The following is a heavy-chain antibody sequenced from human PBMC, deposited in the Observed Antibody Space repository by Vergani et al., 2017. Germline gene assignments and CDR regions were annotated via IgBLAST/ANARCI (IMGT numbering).Heavy chain of an antibody. Sequence: QVQLQQWGAGLLKPSETLSLTCAVYGGSFSGYYWSWIRQPPGKGLEWIGEINHSGSTNYNPSLKSRVTISVDTSKNQFSLKLSSVNAADTAVYYCARDGVGGGWFDPWGQGTLVTVSS. CDR3: ARDGVGGGWFDP. CDR1: GGSFSGYY. CDR2: INHSGST. V-gene: IGHV4-34*01. D-gene: IGHD1-26*01. J-gene: IGHJ5*02.